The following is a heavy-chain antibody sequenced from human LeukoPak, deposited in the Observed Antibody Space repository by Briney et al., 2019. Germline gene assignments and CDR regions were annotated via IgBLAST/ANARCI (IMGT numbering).Heavy chain of an antibody. CDR1: GFTFSSYS. J-gene: IGHJ5*02. CDR2: ISSSSSYI. V-gene: IGHV3-21*01. CDR3: ARGNRRHYYDSSGYYYDYNWFDP. D-gene: IGHD3-22*01. Sequence: PGGSLRLSCAASGFTFSSYSMTWVRQAPGKGLEWVSSISSSSSYIYYADSVKGRFTISRDNAKNSLYLQMNSLRAEDTAVYYCARGNRRHYYDSSGYYYDYNWFDPWGQGTLVTVSS.